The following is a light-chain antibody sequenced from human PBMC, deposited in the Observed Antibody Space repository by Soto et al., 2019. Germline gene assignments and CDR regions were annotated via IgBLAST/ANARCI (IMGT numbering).Light chain of an antibody. Sequence: QPVLTQSPSASASLGASVKLTCTPSSGHSSYAIAWHQQQPEKGPRYLMKLNSDGSHSKGDAIPDRFSCSSSGAERYLPISGLQSEDEADYYWQTWGTGVVFGGGTKLTVL. CDR3: QTWGTGVV. J-gene: IGLJ2*01. V-gene: IGLV4-69*01. CDR2: LNSDGSH. CDR1: SGHSSYA.